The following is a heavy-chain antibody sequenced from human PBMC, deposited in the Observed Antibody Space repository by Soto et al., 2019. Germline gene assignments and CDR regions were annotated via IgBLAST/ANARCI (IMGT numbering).Heavy chain of an antibody. CDR1: GGSVRSGGYY. D-gene: IGHD2-15*01. Sequence: PSETLSLTCTASGGSVRSGGYYWSWIGQPPGKGLEWIGYIYYSGSTNYNPSLKSRVTISVGTSKNQFSLKLSSVTAADTAVYYCARDKYCSGGSCYRALDYWGQGTLVTVSS. CDR3: ARDKYCSGGSCYRALDY. CDR2: IYYSGST. J-gene: IGHJ4*02. V-gene: IGHV4-61*08.